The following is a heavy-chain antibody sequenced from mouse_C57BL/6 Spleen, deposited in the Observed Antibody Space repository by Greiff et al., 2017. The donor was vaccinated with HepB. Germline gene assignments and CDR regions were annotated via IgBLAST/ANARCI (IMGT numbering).Heavy chain of an antibody. CDR3: ARSYYGSSYVGYWYFDV. D-gene: IGHD1-1*01. J-gene: IGHJ1*03. Sequence: QVQLQQSAAELVKPGASVKISCKVSGYTFTDHTIHWMKQRPEQGLEWIGYIYPRDGSNKYNEKFKGKATLTADKSSSTAYMQLNSLTSEDTAVYFCARSYYGSSYVGYWYFDVWGTGTTVTVSS. CDR1: GYTFTDHT. CDR2: IYPRDGSN. V-gene: IGHV1-78*01.